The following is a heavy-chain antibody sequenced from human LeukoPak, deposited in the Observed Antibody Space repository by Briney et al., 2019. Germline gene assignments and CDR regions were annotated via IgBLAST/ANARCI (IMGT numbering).Heavy chain of an antibody. CDR2: IYYSGST. D-gene: IGHD1-26*01. CDR3: ARDGGSPAFDY. Sequence: SETLSLTCTVSGGSISSSSYYWGWIRQPPGKGLEWIGSIYYSGSTYYNPSLKSRVTISVDTSKNQFSLKLSSVTAADTAVYYCARDGGSPAFDYWGQGTLVTVSS. CDR1: GGSISSSSYY. J-gene: IGHJ4*02. V-gene: IGHV4-39*07.